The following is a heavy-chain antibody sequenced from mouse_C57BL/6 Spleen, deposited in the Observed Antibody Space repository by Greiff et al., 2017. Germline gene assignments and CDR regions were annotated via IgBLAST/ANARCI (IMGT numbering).Heavy chain of an antibody. V-gene: IGHV1-15*01. J-gene: IGHJ3*01. CDR3: TRSGVIYYGNLAWFAY. CDR2: IDPETGGT. CDR1: GYTFTDYE. Sequence: VQLQQSGAELVRPGASVTLSCKASGYTFTDYEMHWVKQTPVHGLEWIGAIDPETGGTAYNQKFKGKAILTADKSSSTAYMELRSLTSEDAAVYYCTRSGVIYYGNLAWFAYWGQGTLVT. D-gene: IGHD2-1*01.